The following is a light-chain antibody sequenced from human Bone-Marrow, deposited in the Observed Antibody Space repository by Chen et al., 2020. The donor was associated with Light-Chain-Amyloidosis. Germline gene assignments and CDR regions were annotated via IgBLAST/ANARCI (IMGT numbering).Light chain of an antibody. V-gene: IGKV3-11*01. CDR1: QSVSSH. J-gene: IGKJ2*01. CDR3: QQRGSWPVYT. CDR2: EAS. Sequence: EIVLTQSPATLSLSPGEGVTLSCRASQSVSSHLAWYQQKPGQAPRLLIYEASNRATGIPARFSGSGSGTGFTRTISSLEPEDFAVYYCQQRGSWPVYTFGQGTKLEIK.